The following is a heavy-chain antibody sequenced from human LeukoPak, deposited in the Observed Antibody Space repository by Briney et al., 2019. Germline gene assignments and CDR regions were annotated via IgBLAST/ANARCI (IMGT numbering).Heavy chain of an antibody. Sequence: GGSLRLSCSASGFTFSSYAMHWVRQAPGKGLEGVSAISGSGGSTYYADSVKGRFTISRDNSKNTLYLQMNSLSAEDTAVYYCAKPPPGGCSYGPDYWGQGTLVTVSS. CDR1: GFTFSSYA. D-gene: IGHD5-18*01. CDR2: ISGSGGST. CDR3: AKPPPGGCSYGPDY. V-gene: IGHV3-23*01. J-gene: IGHJ4*02.